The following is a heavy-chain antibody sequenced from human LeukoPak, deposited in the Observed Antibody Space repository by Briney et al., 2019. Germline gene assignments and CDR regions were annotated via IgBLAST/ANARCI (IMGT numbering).Heavy chain of an antibody. V-gene: IGHV5-51*01. J-gene: IGHJ4*02. CDR2: IYPRDSDT. CDR3: ARRDYYDSSGHYGEVY. D-gene: IGHD3-22*01. Sequence: GESLKISCKGSGYSFTSYWIGWVRQMPGKGLEWMGIIYPRDSDTRYSPSFQGQVTISADKSISTAYLQWSSLKASDTAMYYCARRDYYDSSGHYGEVYWGQGTLVTVSS. CDR1: GYSFTSYW.